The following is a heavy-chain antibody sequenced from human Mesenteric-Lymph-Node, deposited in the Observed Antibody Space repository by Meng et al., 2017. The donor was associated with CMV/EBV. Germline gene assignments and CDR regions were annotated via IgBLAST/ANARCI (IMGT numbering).Heavy chain of an antibody. CDR1: GFPFSSYW. Sequence: GESLKISCAVSGFPFSSYWMHWVRQAPGEGLVWVARIDSDGSTTNYADSVRGRFTISRDNAKNTLYLQMNSLRDEDTAVYYCTTVYDFWRYWGQGMLVTVSS. D-gene: IGHD3-3*01. J-gene: IGHJ4*02. CDR2: IDSDGSTT. V-gene: IGHV3-74*01. CDR3: TTVYDFWRY.